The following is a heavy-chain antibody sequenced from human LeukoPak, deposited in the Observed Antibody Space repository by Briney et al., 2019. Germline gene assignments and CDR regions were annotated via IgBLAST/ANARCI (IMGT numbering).Heavy chain of an antibody. CDR3: ARERSGSSYYFDY. J-gene: IGHJ4*02. Sequence: GGSLRLSCAASGFTFSSYWMSWVRQAPGKGLEWVANIKQDESEKYYVDSVKGRFTISGDNAKNSLYLQMNSLRAEDTAVYYCARERSGSSYYFDYWGQGTLVTVSS. V-gene: IGHV3-7*01. CDR2: IKQDESEK. CDR1: GFTFSSYW. D-gene: IGHD1-26*01.